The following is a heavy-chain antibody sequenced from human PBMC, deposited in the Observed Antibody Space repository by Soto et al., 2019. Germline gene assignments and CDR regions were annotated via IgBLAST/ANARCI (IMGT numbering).Heavy chain of an antibody. V-gene: IGHV4-59*12. CDR2: IYYSGST. CDR3: AGSGGSGSPYYFDY. J-gene: IGHJ4*02. CDR1: GGSISSYY. D-gene: IGHD2-15*01. Sequence: SETLSLTCTVSGGSISSYYWSWIRQPPGKGLEWIGYIYYSGSTNYNPSLKSRVTISVDTSKNQFSLKLSSVTAADTAVYYCAGSGGSGSPYYFDYWGQGTLVTVSS.